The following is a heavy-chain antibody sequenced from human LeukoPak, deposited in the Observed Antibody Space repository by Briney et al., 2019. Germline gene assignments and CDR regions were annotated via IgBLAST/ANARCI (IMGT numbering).Heavy chain of an antibody. CDR2: ISSSSSTT. Sequence: GGSLRLSCAASGFTFSSYSMNWVRQAPGKGLEWVSYISSSSSTTYYADSVKGRFTISRDNSKNTLYLQMNSLRAGDTAVYYCAKVGTVYFPLDFWGQGTLVTVSS. D-gene: IGHD2/OR15-2a*01. CDR1: GFTFSSYS. J-gene: IGHJ4*02. V-gene: IGHV3-48*01. CDR3: AKVGTVYFPLDF.